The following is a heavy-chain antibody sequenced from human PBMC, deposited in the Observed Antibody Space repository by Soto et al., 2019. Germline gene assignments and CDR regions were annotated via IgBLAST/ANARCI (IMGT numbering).Heavy chain of an antibody. CDR3: VRGKVVRGSYVNLDY. CDR1: GGSFSGYY. J-gene: IGHJ4*02. V-gene: IGHV4-34*01. Sequence: QVQLQQWGAGLLKPSETLSLTSAVYGGSFSGYYWCWIRQPPGKGLEWIGEINHSGSTNYNPSLKTRVTLAIATAKSQFALKLCSVTAADTAVYYCVRGKVVRGSYVNLDYCGQGTLVTVSS. D-gene: IGHD3-10*01. CDR2: INHSGST.